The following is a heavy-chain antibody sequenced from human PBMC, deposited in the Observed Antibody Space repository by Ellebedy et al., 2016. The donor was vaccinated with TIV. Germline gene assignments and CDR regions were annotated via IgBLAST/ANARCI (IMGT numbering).Heavy chain of an antibody. D-gene: IGHD5-18*01. CDR3: ARLGYSYGYWGYTIDY. J-gene: IGHJ4*02. V-gene: IGHV5-51*01. CDR2: IYPGDSVT. Sequence: GESLKISCKASGYSFTSYWIGWVRQTPGKGLEWMGIIYPGDSVTRYSPSFQGQVTISADKSISTAYLQWSSLKASDTAMYYCARLGYSYGYWGYTIDYWGQGTLVTVSS. CDR1: GYSFTSYW.